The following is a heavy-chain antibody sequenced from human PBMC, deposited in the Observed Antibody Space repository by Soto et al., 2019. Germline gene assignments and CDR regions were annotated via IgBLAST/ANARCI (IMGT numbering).Heavy chain of an antibody. Sequence: PSETLSLTCSVSGYSISSGYYWGWIRQPPGRGLEWIGTIYHTGSTWYNPSLKSRVTISVDTSKNQFSLKIISVTAADTAVYYCARVPDDWGQGTLVTVSS. V-gene: IGHV4-38-2*02. CDR1: GYSISSGYY. J-gene: IGHJ4*02. CDR2: IYHTGST. CDR3: ARVPDD.